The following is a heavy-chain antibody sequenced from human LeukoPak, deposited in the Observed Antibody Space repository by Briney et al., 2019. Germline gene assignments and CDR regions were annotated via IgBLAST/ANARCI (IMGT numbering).Heavy chain of an antibody. V-gene: IGHV1-69*05. D-gene: IGHD6-19*01. CDR3: ARVGSSGWYVHPTLDY. J-gene: IGHJ4*02. CDR1: GGTFSSYA. Sequence: SVKVSCKASGGTFSSYAISWVRQAPGQGLEWMGGIIPIFGTANYAQKFQGRVTVTRDTSISTAYMELSWLRSDDTAVYYCARVGSSGWYVHPTLDYWGQGTLVTVSS. CDR2: IIPIFGTA.